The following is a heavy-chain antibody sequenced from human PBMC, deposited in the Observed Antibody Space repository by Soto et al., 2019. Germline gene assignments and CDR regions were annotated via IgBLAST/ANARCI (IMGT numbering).Heavy chain of an antibody. D-gene: IGHD6-19*01. CDR1: RFAFSSRG. V-gene: IGHV3-33*01. Sequence: QAQLVESGGGVVQPGRSLTLSCTASRFAFSSRGMHWVRQAPGKGLEWVAFIWFDGSQKHYADSVKGRFTISRDNSKNTLHPPMNNLGVEDTAMYSCVRFGSGWSLDQWGQGTLVTVSS. J-gene: IGHJ4*02. CDR2: IWFDGSQK. CDR3: VRFGSGWSLDQ.